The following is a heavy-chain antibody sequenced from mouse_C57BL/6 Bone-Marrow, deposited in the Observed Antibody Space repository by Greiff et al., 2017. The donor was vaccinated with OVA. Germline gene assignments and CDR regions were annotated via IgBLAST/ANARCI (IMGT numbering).Heavy chain of an antibody. CDR2: IDPNSGGT. D-gene: IGHD4-1*01. Sequence: GEERGKQGAAVKLSCTASGYTFTSYWMPWVKQRPGRGLEWIGRIDPNSGGTKYNEKFQSKATLTVDKPSSTAYMQLSSLTSEDSAVDYCARVGTGTWGSWFAYWGQGTLVTVSA. V-gene: IGHV1-72*01. J-gene: IGHJ3*01. CDR3: ARVGTGTWGSWFAY. CDR1: GYTFTSYW.